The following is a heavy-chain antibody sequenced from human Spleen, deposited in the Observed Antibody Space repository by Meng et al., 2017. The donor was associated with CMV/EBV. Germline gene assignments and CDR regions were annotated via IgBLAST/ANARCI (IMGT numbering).Heavy chain of an antibody. CDR3: ARGGSYY. D-gene: IGHD1-26*01. J-gene: IGHJ4*02. V-gene: IGHV3-30-3*01. Sequence: SLRLSCAASGFTFSSYAMHWVRQAPGKGLEWVAVISYDGSNKYYADSVKGRFTISRDNSKNTLYLQMNSLGAEDTAVYYCARGGSYYWGQGTLVTVSS. CDR2: ISYDGSNK. CDR1: GFTFSSYA.